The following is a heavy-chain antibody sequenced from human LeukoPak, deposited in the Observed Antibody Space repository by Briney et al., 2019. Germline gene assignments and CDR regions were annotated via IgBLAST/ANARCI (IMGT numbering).Heavy chain of an antibody. V-gene: IGHV4-39*01. J-gene: IGHJ4*02. CDR1: GGSISSSSYY. Sequence: SETLSLTCTVSGGSISSSSYYWGWIRQPPGKGLEWIGSIYYSGSTYYNPSLKSRVTISVDTSKNQFSLKLSSVTAADTAVYYCARGRDFFWEIDYWGQGTLVTVSS. CDR3: ARGRDFFWEIDY. CDR2: IYYSGST. D-gene: IGHD3-16*01.